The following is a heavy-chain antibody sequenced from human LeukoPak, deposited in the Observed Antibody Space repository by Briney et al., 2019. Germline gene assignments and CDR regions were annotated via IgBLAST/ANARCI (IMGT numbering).Heavy chain of an antibody. Sequence: GGSLRLSCTASGFTFSSYGMSWVRQAPGKGLDWVSAVSSGGNSNYADSVTGRFTISRDNSKNTLYLQMNSLRAEDTAVYYCAKDRGKSSSGWYNWFDPWGQGTLVTVSS. V-gene: IGHV3-23*01. CDR2: VSSGGNS. CDR3: AKDRGKSSSGWYNWFDP. J-gene: IGHJ5*02. D-gene: IGHD6-19*01. CDR1: GFTFSSYG.